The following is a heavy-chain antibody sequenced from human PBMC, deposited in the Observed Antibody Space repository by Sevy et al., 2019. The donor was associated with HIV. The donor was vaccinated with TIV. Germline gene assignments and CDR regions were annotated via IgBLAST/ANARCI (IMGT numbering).Heavy chain of an antibody. CDR2: IYYSGST. CDR3: ARDYYDRRPRGFDP. V-gene: IGHV4-59*01. D-gene: IGHD3-22*01. Sequence: SETLSLTCTVSGDSISNYFWSWIRQPPGKGLEWIGYIYYSGSTNYNPSLKSRVTISVDTSKNRFSLKLNSVTAADTAVYYCARDYYDRRPRGFDPWGQGTLVTVSS. CDR1: GDSISNYF. J-gene: IGHJ5*02.